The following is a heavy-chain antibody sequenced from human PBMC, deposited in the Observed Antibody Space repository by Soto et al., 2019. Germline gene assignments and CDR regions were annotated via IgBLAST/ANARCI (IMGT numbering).Heavy chain of an antibody. CDR3: AKERGYSYGCDYFDY. CDR1: GFTFTSYA. CDR2: ISGSGVST. J-gene: IGHJ4*02. Sequence: EVQLLESGGGLVQPGGSLRLSCAASGFTFTSYAMSWFRQAPGKGLEWVSAISGSGVSTYYADSVKGRFTISSDTSTNTLYLQMNSLRAEDTAVYYCAKERGYSYGCDYFDYSGQGTLFTVSS. V-gene: IGHV3-23*01. D-gene: IGHD5-18*01.